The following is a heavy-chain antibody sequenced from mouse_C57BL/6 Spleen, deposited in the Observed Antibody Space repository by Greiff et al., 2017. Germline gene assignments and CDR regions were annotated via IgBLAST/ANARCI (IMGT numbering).Heavy chain of an antibody. CDR2: ISDGGSYT. CDR3: ARVRYSNYYYAMDY. D-gene: IGHD2-5*01. Sequence: DVKLQESGGGLVKPGGSLKLSCAASGFTFSSYAMSWVRQTPEKRLEWVATISDGGSYTYYPDNVKGRFTISRDNAKNNLYLQMSHLKSEDTAMYYCARVRYSNYYYAMDYWGQGTSVTVSS. J-gene: IGHJ4*01. CDR1: GFTFSSYA. V-gene: IGHV5-4*03.